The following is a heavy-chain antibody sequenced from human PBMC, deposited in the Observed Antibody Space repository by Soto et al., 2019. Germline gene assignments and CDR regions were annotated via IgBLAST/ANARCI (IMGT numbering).Heavy chain of an antibody. CDR3: ARVDSYGSPAFDY. J-gene: IGHJ4*02. CDR1: GYTFSSYG. D-gene: IGHD5-18*01. V-gene: IGHV1-18*01. CDR2: ISAYNGNT. Sequence: SVKVSCKASGYTFSSYGISWVRPAPGQGLEWMGWISAYNGNTNYAQKLQGRVTMTTDTSTSTAYMELRSLRSDDTAVYYCARVDSYGSPAFDYWGQGTLVTVSS.